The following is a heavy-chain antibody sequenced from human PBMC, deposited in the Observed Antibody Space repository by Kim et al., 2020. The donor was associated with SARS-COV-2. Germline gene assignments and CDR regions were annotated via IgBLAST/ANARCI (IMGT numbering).Heavy chain of an antibody. Sequence: NYNPSLESPNTISVDTSKNQFTLELNSVTATDTAVYYCARENTICGMVLWGQGALVTVSS. CDR3: ARENTICGMVL. V-gene: IGHV4-34*01. D-gene: IGHD3-3*01. J-gene: IGHJ4*02.